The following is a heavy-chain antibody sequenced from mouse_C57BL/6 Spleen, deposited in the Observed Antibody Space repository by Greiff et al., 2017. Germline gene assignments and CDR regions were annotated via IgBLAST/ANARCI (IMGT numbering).Heavy chain of an antibody. CDR2: INPNHGGT. J-gene: IGHJ4*01. CDR3: ARLEAPYAMDY. V-gene: IGHV1-26*01. CDR1: GYTFTDYY. Sequence: EVKLQQSGPELVKPGASVKISCKASGYTFTDYYMNWVKQSHGKSLEWIGDINPNHGGTSYNQQFKGKATLTVAKSSSPAYLELRSLTSEDSAVDDSARLEAPYAMDYWGQGTAVTVSA.